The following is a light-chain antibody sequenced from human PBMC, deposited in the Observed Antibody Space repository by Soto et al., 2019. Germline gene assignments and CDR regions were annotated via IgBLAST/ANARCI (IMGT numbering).Light chain of an antibody. CDR2: AAS. CDR1: QGISGW. Sequence: DIQMTQSPSSVSASVGDRVTITCRASQGISGWLARCRQKPGKAPKVPIYAASSLQSGVPSRFSGSGYGTDFSLTIRSLQPEDFATYYCQHTYRTPYTFGQGTKVDIK. V-gene: IGKV1-12*01. CDR3: QHTYRTPYT. J-gene: IGKJ2*01.